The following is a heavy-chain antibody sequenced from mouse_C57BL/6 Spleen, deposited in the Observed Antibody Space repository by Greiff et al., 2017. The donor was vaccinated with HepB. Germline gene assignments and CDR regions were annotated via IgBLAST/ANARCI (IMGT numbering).Heavy chain of an antibody. D-gene: IGHD4-1*01. J-gene: IGHJ4*01. CDR3: ARKGGTGYAMDY. CDR1: GYTFTNYW. CDR2: IYPGGGYT. V-gene: IGHV1-63*01. Sequence: VNVVESGAELVRPGTSVKMSCKASGYTFTNYWIGWAKQRPGHGLEWIGDIYPGGGYTNYNEKFKGKATLTADKSSSTAYMQFSSLTSEDSAIYYCARKGGTGYAMDYWGQGTSVTVSS.